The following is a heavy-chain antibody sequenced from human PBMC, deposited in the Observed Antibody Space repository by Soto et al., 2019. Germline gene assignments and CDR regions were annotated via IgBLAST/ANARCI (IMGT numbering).Heavy chain of an antibody. V-gene: IGHV4-34*01. D-gene: IGHD2-15*01. J-gene: IGHJ6*02. CDR2: VGHSGSA. CDR1: GGSFIGYY. CDR3: ARGGNCIVSSCPLGSHYGMDV. Sequence: QVQHQKWGAGLLKPSETLSLTCAVYGGSFIGYYLTWIRQPPGKALEWVVEVGHSGSATYSPSLKSRVTIAVATSNNQFSLRLSSVTAADSAVYYCARGGNCIVSSCPLGSHYGMDVWGQGTTVTVSS.